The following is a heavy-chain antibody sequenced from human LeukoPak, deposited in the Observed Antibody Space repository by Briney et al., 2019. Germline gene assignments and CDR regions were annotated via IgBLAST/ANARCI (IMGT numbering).Heavy chain of an antibody. V-gene: IGHV1-18*01. D-gene: IGHD1-26*01. Sequence: ASVKVSCKASGYTFTSYGISWVRQAPGQGLEWMGWIGAYNGNTNYAQKLQGRVTMTTDTSTSTAYMELRSLRSDDTAVYYCARLGRYSGSRGAFDIWGQGTMVTVSS. CDR3: ARLGRYSGSRGAFDI. CDR1: GYTFTSYG. J-gene: IGHJ3*02. CDR2: IGAYNGNT.